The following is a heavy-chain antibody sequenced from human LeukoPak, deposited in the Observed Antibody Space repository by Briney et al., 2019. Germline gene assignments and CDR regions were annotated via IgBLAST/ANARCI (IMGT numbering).Heavy chain of an antibody. J-gene: IGHJ2*01. D-gene: IGHD3-3*01. Sequence: PSETLSLTCAVSGYSISSGYYWGWIRQPPGKGLEWIGSIYHSGSTYYNPSLKSRVTISVDTSKNQLSLKLSSVTAADTAVYYCARQVGSVVLEWLPTSSYWYFDLWGRGTLVTVSS. V-gene: IGHV4-38-2*01. CDR2: IYHSGST. CDR1: GYSISSGYY. CDR3: ARQVGSVVLEWLPTSSYWYFDL.